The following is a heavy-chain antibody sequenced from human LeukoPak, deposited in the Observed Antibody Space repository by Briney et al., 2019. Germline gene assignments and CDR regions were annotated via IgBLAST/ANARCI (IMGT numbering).Heavy chain of an antibody. V-gene: IGHV4-59*08. CDR3: ASRALAYSNYPYFDF. J-gene: IGHJ4*02. D-gene: IGHD4-11*01. CDR1: GGSFSY. CDR2: IYDHGRT. Sequence: KPSETLSLTCIVSGGSFSYLSWIRQPPGKGLGWIGIIYDHGRTEYNPSLKSRVSISVDTSKNQVSLRLNSVTAADTAVYYCASRALAYSNYPYFDFWGQGTLVTVSS.